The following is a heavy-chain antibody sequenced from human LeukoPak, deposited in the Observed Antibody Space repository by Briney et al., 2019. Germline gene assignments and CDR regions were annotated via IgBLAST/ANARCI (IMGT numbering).Heavy chain of an antibody. CDR3: ARVQDDSSGYYSAGSFDY. D-gene: IGHD3-22*01. J-gene: IGHJ4*02. Sequence: SETLSLTCTVSGGSISSSSYYWGWIRQPPGKGLEWIGSIYYSGSTYYNPSLKSRVTISVDTSKNQFSLKLSSVTAADTAVYYCARVQDDSSGYYSAGSFDYWGQGTLVTVSS. CDR2: IYYSGST. CDR1: GGSISSSSYY. V-gene: IGHV4-39*07.